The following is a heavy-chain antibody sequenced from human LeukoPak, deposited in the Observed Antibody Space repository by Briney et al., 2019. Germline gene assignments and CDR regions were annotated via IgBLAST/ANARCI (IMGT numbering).Heavy chain of an antibody. J-gene: IGHJ6*02. Sequence: GGSLRLSCAASGFTFSSYAMSWVRQAPGKGLEWVSAISGSGGSTYYADSVKGRFTISRDNSKNTLYLQMNSLRAEDTAVYYCAKEGTAHSKYCYYGMDVWGQGTTVTVSS. CDR1: GFTFSSYA. D-gene: IGHD1-1*01. CDR3: AKEGTAHSKYCYYGMDV. CDR2: ISGSGGST. V-gene: IGHV3-23*01.